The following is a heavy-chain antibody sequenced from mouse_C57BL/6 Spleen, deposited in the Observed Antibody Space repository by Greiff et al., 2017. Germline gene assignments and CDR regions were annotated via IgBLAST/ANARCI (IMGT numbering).Heavy chain of an antibody. J-gene: IGHJ2*01. V-gene: IGHV5-9-1*02. Sequence: EVKLMESGEGLVKPGGSLKLSCAASGFTFSSYAMSWVRPTPEKRLEWVAYISSGGDYIYYADTVKGRFTISRDNARNTLYLQMSSLKSEDTAMYYCTRDGRLPLDYWGQGTTLTVSS. CDR1: GFTFSSYA. CDR3: TRDGRLPLDY. CDR2: ISSGGDYI. D-gene: IGHD2-4*01.